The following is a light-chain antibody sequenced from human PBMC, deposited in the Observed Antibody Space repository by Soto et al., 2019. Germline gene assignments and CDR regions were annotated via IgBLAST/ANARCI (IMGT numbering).Light chain of an antibody. Sequence: DIQMTQSPSTLSASAGERVTITCRASQSVSNWLAWYQHKPGKAPKLLIYDVSSLESGVPSRFSGSGSGTEFILTISSLQPDDFATYYCQQYDSYSWTFGQGTKVDIK. CDR3: QQYDSYSWT. V-gene: IGKV1-5*01. CDR1: QSVSNW. J-gene: IGKJ1*01. CDR2: DVS.